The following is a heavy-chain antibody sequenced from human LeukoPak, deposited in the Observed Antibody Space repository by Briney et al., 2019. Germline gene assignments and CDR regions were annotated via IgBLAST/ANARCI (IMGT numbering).Heavy chain of an antibody. D-gene: IGHD3-16*01. J-gene: IGHJ5*02. V-gene: IGHV4-31*03. Sequence: SGTLSLTCTVSGGSISSGGYSWSWIRRHPGKGLEWIGYIYYSGSTYYNPSLKSRVTISVDTSKNQFSLKLSSVTAADTAVYYCARGYRTLTYNWFDPWGQGTLVTVSS. CDR3: ARGYRTLTYNWFDP. CDR1: GGSISSGGYS. CDR2: IYYSGST.